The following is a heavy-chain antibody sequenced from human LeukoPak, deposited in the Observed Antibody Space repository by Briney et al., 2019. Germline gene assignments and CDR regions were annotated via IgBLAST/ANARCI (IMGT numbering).Heavy chain of an antibody. CDR1: GFIFGSYW. V-gene: IGHV3-7*01. CDR2: INQDGSEK. D-gene: IGHD1-20*01. J-gene: IGHJ5*02. CDR3: AREVDDLTGTNWFDP. Sequence: GGSLRLSCAASGFIFGSYWMSWVRQAPGKGLEWVANINQDGSEKYSVDSVKDRFSISRDNAKNSLYLQMHSLRVEDTAVYFCAREVDDLTGTNWFDPWGQGTLVTVSS.